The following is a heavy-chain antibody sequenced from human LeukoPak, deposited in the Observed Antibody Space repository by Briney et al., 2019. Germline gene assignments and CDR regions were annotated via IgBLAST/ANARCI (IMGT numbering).Heavy chain of an antibody. V-gene: IGHV3-30*02. Sequence: GGSLRLSCAASGFTFSSYGMHWVRQAPGKGLEWVAFIRYDGSNKYYADSVKGRFTISRDNSKNTLYLQMNSLRAEDTAVYYCAKGILRYFDWYFDYWGQGTLVTVSS. J-gene: IGHJ4*02. CDR3: AKGILRYFDWYFDY. D-gene: IGHD3-9*01. CDR2: IRYDGSNK. CDR1: GFTFSSYG.